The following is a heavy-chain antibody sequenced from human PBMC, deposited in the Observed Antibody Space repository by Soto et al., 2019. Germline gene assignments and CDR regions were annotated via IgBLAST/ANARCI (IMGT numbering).Heavy chain of an antibody. CDR3: ANFNWHFDL. V-gene: IGHV4-59*01. J-gene: IGHJ2*01. Sequence: SETLSLTCTVSGGSISSYYWSWIRHPPGKGLEWIGYIYYSGSTTNYNPSLKSRVTISVDTSKNQFSLQLSSVTAADTAVYYCANFNWHFDLWGRGTLVTVSS. CDR2: IYYSGSTT. CDR1: GGSISSYY.